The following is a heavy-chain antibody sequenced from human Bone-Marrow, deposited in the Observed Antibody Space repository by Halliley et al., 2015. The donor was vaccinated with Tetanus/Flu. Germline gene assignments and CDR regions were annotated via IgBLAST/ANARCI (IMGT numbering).Heavy chain of an antibody. CDR2: ILPFIGTA. V-gene: IGHV1-69*06. Sequence: EWMGGILPFIGTANYAQKFEGRVTISADRSTRTVYMEFSSLRSADTAVYFCATRTPTYGDAFTFWGQGTMVTVS. D-gene: IGHD4-17*01. CDR3: ATRTPTYGDAFTF. J-gene: IGHJ3*01.